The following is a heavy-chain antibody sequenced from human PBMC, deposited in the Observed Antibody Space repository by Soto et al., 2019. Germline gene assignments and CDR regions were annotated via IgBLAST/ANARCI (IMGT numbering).Heavy chain of an antibody. CDR1: GFTFKNYD. J-gene: IGHJ4*02. D-gene: IGHD3-10*01. V-gene: IGHV3-23*01. CDR2: ISGSAGVT. Sequence: EVELLESGGGLVQLGGSLRLSCVASGFTFKNYDMRWIRQAPGKGLEWVSGISGSAGVTYYADSVNGRFTISRDNSKNTLYLQMNSLRAEDTAIYYCAKNRQFRSYYESAGHYDNWGQGTLVTVSS. CDR3: AKNRQFRSYYESAGHYDN.